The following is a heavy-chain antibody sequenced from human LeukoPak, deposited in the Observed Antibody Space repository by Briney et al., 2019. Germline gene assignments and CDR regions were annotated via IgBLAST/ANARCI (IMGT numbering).Heavy chain of an antibody. CDR1: GGSISSYY. V-gene: IGHV4-59*01. Sequence: SETLSLTCTVSGGSISSYYWSWIRQPPGKGLEWIGYIYYSGSTNYNPSLKSRVTISVDTSKNQFSLKLSSVTAADTAVYYCARVLYSSGWSLGGDWFDPWGQGTLVTVSS. CDR3: ARVLYSSGWSLGGDWFDP. CDR2: IYYSGST. D-gene: IGHD6-19*01. J-gene: IGHJ5*02.